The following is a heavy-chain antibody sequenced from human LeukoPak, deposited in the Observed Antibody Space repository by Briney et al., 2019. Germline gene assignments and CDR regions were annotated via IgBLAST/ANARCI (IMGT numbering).Heavy chain of an antibody. J-gene: IGHJ4*02. V-gene: IGHV3-23*01. CDR1: GFTFTSYA. Sequence: GGSLRLSCAASGFTFTSYAMSWVRQAPGKGLEWVSAISGSGGSTYFADSVKGRFTISRDNPKNTLYLQMNSLRAEDTAIYYCARGVCSGTSCYIDYWGQGTLVTVSS. CDR3: ARGVCSGTSCYIDY. D-gene: IGHD2-2*02. CDR2: ISGSGGST.